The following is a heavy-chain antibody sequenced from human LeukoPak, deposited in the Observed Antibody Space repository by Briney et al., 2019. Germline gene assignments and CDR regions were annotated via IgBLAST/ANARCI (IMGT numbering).Heavy chain of an antibody. Sequence: PSETLSLTCTVSGGSISSYYWSWIRQPPGKGLEWIGYIYYSGSINYNPSLKSRVTISVDTSKNQFSLKLSSVTAADTAVYYCARESRLPPYYYYGMDVWGKGTTVTVSS. D-gene: IGHD4-11*01. CDR2: IYYSGSI. CDR1: GGSISSYY. V-gene: IGHV4-59*01. CDR3: ARESRLPPYYYYGMDV. J-gene: IGHJ6*04.